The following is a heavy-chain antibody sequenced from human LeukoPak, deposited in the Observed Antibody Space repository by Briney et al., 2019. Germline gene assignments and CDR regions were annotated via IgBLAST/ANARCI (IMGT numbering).Heavy chain of an antibody. Sequence: GGSLRLSCAASGFTFSRFAMSWVRQAPGKGLEWVSGFSGSGGSTYYADSVKGRFTISRDNSKNTLYLQMNSLRVEDTAVYYCAKAGMTRFDYWGQGIMVTVSS. D-gene: IGHD1-20*01. CDR1: GFTFSRFA. V-gene: IGHV3-23*01. CDR3: AKAGMTRFDY. CDR2: FSGSGGST. J-gene: IGHJ4*02.